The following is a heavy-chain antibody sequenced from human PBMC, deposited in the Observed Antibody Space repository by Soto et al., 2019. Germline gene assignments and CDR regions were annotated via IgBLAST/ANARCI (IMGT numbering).Heavy chain of an antibody. J-gene: IGHJ4*02. Sequence: QVQLVQSGAEVKKPGSSVKVSCKASGDTFSGYSISWVRQAPGQGLEWMGGIIPLFGTTNYAQRFQDRVTITADISTRTAYMELSSLKSEDTAIYYCARDLGSGYDPGDYWGQGTLVIVSS. CDR2: IIPLFGTT. CDR3: ARDLGSGYDPGDY. CDR1: GDTFSGYS. D-gene: IGHD5-12*01. V-gene: IGHV1-69*14.